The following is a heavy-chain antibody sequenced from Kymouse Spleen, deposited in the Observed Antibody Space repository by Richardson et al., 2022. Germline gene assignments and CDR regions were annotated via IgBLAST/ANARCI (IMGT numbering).Heavy chain of an antibody. CDR2: ISSSSSYI. D-gene: IGHD3-3*01. V-gene: IGHV3-21*03. J-gene: IGHJ4*02. CDR3: AREVYDFWSGFIFDY. Sequence: EVQLVESGGGLVKPGGSLRLSCAASGFTFSSYSMNWVRQAPGKGLEWVSSISSSSSYIYYADSVKGRFTISRDNAKNSLYLQMNSLRAEDTAVYYCAREVYDFWSGFIFDYWGQGTLVTVSS. CDR1: GFTFSSYS.